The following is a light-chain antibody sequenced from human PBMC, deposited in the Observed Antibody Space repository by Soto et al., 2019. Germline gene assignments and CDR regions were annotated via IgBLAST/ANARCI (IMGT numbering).Light chain of an antibody. Sequence: IVLTQSPGTLALAPGERATLSCRASPGVLSSNAACSQQNPAQAPRLVIYGASSRATGIPDRFSGSGSGTDFTLTISNLQPEDFATYYCQQYETYWTFGQGTKVDIK. J-gene: IGKJ1*01. V-gene: IGKV3-20*01. CDR3: QQYETYWT. CDR1: PGVLSSN. CDR2: GAS.